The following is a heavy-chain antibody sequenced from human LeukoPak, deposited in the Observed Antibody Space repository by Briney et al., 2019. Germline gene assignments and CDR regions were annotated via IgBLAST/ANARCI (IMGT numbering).Heavy chain of an antibody. Sequence: QPGGSLRLSCAASGFTFSSYAMSWVRQAPGKGLEWVSAISGSGGSTYYADSVKGRFTISRDNSKNTLYLQMNSLRAEDTAVYYCARGGYCSSTSCYNHAFDIWGQGTMVIVSS. CDR3: ARGGYCSSTSCYNHAFDI. CDR2: ISGSGGST. CDR1: GFTFSSYA. J-gene: IGHJ3*02. V-gene: IGHV3-23*01. D-gene: IGHD2-2*02.